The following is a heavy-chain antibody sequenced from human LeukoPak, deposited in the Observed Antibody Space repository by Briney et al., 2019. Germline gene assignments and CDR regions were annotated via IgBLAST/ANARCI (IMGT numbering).Heavy chain of an antibody. CDR3: ARGKSGYYGNDY. V-gene: IGHV3-74*01. J-gene: IGHJ4*02. Sequence: GGSLRLSCAASGFTFSSYWMHWVRQAPGKGLVWVSRINSDESSMNYADSVKGRFTISRGNAKNTLYLQMNFLRAEDTAVYYCARGKSGYYGNDYWGQGTLVTVSS. CDR1: GFTFSSYW. D-gene: IGHD5-12*01. CDR2: INSDESSM.